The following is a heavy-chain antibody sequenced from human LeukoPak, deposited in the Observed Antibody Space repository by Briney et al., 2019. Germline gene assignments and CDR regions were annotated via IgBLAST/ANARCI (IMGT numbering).Heavy chain of an antibody. D-gene: IGHD2-15*01. J-gene: IGHJ4*02. CDR1: VFTFRSYG. Sequence: GGSLRLSYAGSVFTFRSYGMSWVRQARGRGLEWVSAISNNGGYTYYADSVQGRFTISRDNSKSTLCLQMNSLRAEDTAVYYCAKQLGYCSDGSCYFPYWGQGTLVTVSS. CDR3: AKQLGYCSDGSCYFPY. V-gene: IGHV3-23*01. CDR2: ISNNGGYT.